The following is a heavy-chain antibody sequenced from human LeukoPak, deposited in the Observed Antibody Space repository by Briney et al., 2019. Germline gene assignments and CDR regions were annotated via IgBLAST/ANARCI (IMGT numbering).Heavy chain of an antibody. D-gene: IGHD2-2*03. CDR1: GYSFPTYW. CDR3: ARPPSRGYSSSFEY. V-gene: IGHV5-51*01. CDR2: IYPDESNI. J-gene: IGHJ4*02. Sequence: WESLKISCKGSGYSFPTYWITWVRQMPGKGLAWMGIIYPDESNIRYSPSFQGQVTISADKSISTAYLQWSSLKASDTAMYYCARPPSRGYSSSFEYWGQRTLVTVSS.